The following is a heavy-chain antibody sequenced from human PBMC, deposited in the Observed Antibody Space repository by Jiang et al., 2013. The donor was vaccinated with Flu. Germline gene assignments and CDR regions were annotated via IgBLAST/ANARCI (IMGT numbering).Heavy chain of an antibody. Sequence: SLHLALSLVASISSSTYYWVWIRPAPTGRGLEWIGSIYDDGSTYYNPSLRSRVSMSVDTSKNQFSLKLRSMTAADTAVYFCARAQKYSGFELPYFDYWGQGTLVTVSS. CDR3: ARAQKYSGFELPYFDY. CDR2: IYDDGST. CDR1: VASISSSTYY. D-gene: IGHD5-12*01. J-gene: IGHJ4*02. V-gene: IGHV4-39*07.